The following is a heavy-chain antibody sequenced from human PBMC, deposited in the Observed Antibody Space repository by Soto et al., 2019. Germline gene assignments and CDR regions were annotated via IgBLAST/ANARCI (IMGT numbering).Heavy chain of an antibody. V-gene: IGHV1-69*01. CDR3: ATELGENPASPFDA. D-gene: IGHD3-10*01. J-gene: IGHJ4*02. CDR1: GVTFSSET. Sequence: QVQLVQSGADVKKPGSSVKVSCQASGVTFSSETLGWVRQAPGQGLEWVGGIIPLFGTASYAQKFQGRVTIPADESTSTVYVELSSLRFDDTAVYFCATELGENPASPFDAWGQGTLVTVAS. CDR2: IIPLFGTA.